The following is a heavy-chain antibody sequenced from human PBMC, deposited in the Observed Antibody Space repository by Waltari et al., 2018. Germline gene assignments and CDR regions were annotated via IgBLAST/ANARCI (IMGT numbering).Heavy chain of an antibody. D-gene: IGHD3-10*01. J-gene: IGHJ5*02. Sequence: QVQLQQWGAGLLKPSETLSLTCAVYGGSFSGYYWSWIRQPPGKGLEWIGEINHSGSTNYNPSLKSRVTISVDTSKNQFSLKLGSVTAADTAVYYCARQGLVGGNWFDPWGQGTLVTVSS. V-gene: IGHV4-34*01. CDR1: GGSFSGYY. CDR3: ARQGLVGGNWFDP. CDR2: INHSGST.